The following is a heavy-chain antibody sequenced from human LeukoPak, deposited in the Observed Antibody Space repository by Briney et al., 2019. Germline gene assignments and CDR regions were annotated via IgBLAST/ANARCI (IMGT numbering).Heavy chain of an antibody. CDR3: ARARQQQGSYYYYYMDV. CDR1: GGTFSSYA. Sequence: SVKVSCKASGGTFSSYAISWVRQAPGQGLEWMGGIIPIFGTANYAQKFQGRVTITADESTSTAYMELSSLRSEDTAVYYCARARQQQGSYYYYYMDVWGKGTTVTVSS. D-gene: IGHD6-13*01. V-gene: IGHV1-69*13. CDR2: IIPIFGTA. J-gene: IGHJ6*03.